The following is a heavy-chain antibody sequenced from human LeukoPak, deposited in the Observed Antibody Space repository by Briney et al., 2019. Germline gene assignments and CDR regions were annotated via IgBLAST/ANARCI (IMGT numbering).Heavy chain of an antibody. CDR2: ISGSGSTI. CDR3: ARADYYGSGSYQYYFDY. V-gene: IGHV3-11*01. CDR1: GFTFSDYY. Sequence: GGSLRLSCAASGFTFSDYYMSWIRQAPGKGLEWVSYISGSGSTIYYADSVKGRFTISRDNAKNSLYLKMNSLSAEDTAVYYCARADYYGSGSYQYYFDYWGQGTLVTVSS. J-gene: IGHJ4*02. D-gene: IGHD3-10*01.